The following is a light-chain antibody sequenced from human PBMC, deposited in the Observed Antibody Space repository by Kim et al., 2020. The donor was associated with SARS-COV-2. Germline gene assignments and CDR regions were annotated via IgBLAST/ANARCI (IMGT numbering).Light chain of an antibody. V-gene: IGKV1-39*01. CDR3: QQSYISPLT. J-gene: IGKJ3*01. Sequence: DIQMTQSPSTLSASVGDRVTITCRTTQSISSHFNWYQQKPGSAPKLLMSAASTLQGGVPSRFSGSGSETDFTLTISRLQPEDFVTYFCQQSYISPLTFGPGTKVDIK. CDR1: QSISSH. CDR2: AAS.